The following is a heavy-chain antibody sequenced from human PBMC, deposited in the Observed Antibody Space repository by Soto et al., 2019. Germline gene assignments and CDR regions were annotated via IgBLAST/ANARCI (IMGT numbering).Heavy chain of an antibody. CDR2: ISSRGSSI. V-gene: IGHV3-11*01. CDR3: ARGYYDFWSGYYISPYGMDV. CDR1: GFTFSDYY. Sequence: PGGSLRLSCAVSGFTFSDYYMSWIRQAPGKGLEWVSYISSRGSSIYYADSVKGRFTISRDNAKNSLYLQMNGLRAKDTAVYYCARGYYDFWSGYYISPYGMDVWGQGTTVTVSS. J-gene: IGHJ6*02. D-gene: IGHD3-3*01.